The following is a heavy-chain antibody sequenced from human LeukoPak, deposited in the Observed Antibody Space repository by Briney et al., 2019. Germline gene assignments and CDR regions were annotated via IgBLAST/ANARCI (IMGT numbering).Heavy chain of an antibody. CDR2: IYYSGST. CDR3: ARQAVADLYYFDY. J-gene: IGHJ4*02. D-gene: IGHD6-19*01. CDR1: GGSISSYY. V-gene: IGHV4-59*01. Sequence: PSETLSLTCTVSGGSISSYYWSWIRQPPGKGLEWIGYIYYSGSTNYNPSLKSRVTISVDTSKNQFSLKLSSVTAADTAVYYCARQAVADLYYFDYWGQGTLVPVSS.